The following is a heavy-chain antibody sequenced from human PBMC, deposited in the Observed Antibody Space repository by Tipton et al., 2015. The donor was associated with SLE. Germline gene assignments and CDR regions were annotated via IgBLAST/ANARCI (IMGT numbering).Heavy chain of an antibody. Sequence: TLSLTCTVSGGSISSGGYYWSWIRQHPGKGLEWIGYIYYSGSTYYNPSLKSRVTIPVDTSKNQFSLKLSSVTAADTAVYYCARDCSSTSCLYYMDVWGKGTTVTVSS. CDR2: IYYSGST. D-gene: IGHD2-2*01. CDR1: GGSISSGGYY. CDR3: ARDCSSTSCLYYMDV. V-gene: IGHV4-31*03. J-gene: IGHJ6*03.